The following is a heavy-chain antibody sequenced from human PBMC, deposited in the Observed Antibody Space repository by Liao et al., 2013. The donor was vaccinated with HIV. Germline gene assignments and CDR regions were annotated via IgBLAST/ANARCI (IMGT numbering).Heavy chain of an antibody. Sequence: QVQLQESGPGLVRPSETLSLTCTVSGGSISNYFWSWIRQPAGKGLEWIGRIYTNDSTNYNPSLKSRVTMSVDTSKNKFSLRVRSVTAADTAVYYCARAQTGGGPFDIWGQGTMVTVSS. CDR1: GGSISNYF. J-gene: IGHJ3*02. CDR3: ARAQTGGGPFDI. D-gene: IGHD3-16*01. CDR2: IYTNDST. V-gene: IGHV4-4*07.